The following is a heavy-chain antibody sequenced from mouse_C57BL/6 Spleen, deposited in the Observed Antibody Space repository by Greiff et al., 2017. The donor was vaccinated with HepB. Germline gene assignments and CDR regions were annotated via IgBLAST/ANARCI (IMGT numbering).Heavy chain of an antibody. V-gene: IGHV1-69*01. Sequence: QVQLQQSGAELVMPGASVKLSCKASGYTFTSYWMHWVKQRPGQGLEWIGEIDPSDSYTNYNQKFKGKSTLTVDKSSSTAYMQLSSLTSEDSAVYYCAREKITTGYFDYWGQGTTLTVSS. CDR3: AREKITTGYFDY. CDR2: IDPSDSYT. CDR1: GYTFTSYW. J-gene: IGHJ2*01. D-gene: IGHD1-1*01.